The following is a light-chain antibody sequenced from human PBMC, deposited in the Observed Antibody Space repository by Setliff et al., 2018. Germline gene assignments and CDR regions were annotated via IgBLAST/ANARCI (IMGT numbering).Light chain of an antibody. Sequence: SVLTQPPSVSGAPGQRVTISCTGSSSNIGAGYDVHWYQQLPGTAPKLLIYGNSNRPSGVPDRFSGSKSGTSASLAITGLQAEDEAGYYCQSYDSSLSGWVFGGGTKVTVL. V-gene: IGLV1-40*01. CDR3: QSYDSSLSGWV. CDR2: GNS. J-gene: IGLJ3*02. CDR1: SSNIGAGYD.